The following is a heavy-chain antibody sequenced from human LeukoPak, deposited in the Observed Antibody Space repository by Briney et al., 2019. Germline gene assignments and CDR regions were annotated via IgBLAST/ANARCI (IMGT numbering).Heavy chain of an antibody. Sequence: GGSLRLSCAASGFTFSSYGMHWVRQAPGKGLEWVAVIWYDGSNKYYADSVKGRFTISRDNSKNTLYLQMNSLRAEDTAVYYCARDGYGYNDGNGPSDYWGQGTLVTVSS. CDR2: IWYDGSNK. CDR3: ARDGYGYNDGNGPSDY. D-gene: IGHD5-18*01. CDR1: GFTFSSYG. V-gene: IGHV3-33*01. J-gene: IGHJ4*02.